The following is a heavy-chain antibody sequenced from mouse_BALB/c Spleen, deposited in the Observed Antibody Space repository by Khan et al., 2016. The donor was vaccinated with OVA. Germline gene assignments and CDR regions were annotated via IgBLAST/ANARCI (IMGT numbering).Heavy chain of an antibody. V-gene: IGHV5-6-5*01. CDR3: ARDYWFAY. Sequence: EVMLVESGGGLVKPGGSLKLSCAASGFTFSNYAMSWVRQSPEKRLEWVASISSGDSTYYPDSVKGRFTISRDNARNILYLQMSSLRSDDTAMDYCARDYWFAYWGQGTLVTVSA. CDR1: GFTFSNYA. J-gene: IGHJ3*01. CDR2: ISSGDST.